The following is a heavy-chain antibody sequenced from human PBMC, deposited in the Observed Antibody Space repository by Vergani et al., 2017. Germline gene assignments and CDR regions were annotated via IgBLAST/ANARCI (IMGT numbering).Heavy chain of an antibody. CDR3: ARDPDIVVVPAAPYYYYYYGMDV. Sequence: QVHLVQSGAEVKKPGASVTVSCKASGYTFTSYGISWVRQAPGQGLEWMGWISAYNGNTNYAQKLQGRVTMTTDTSTSTAYMELRSLRSDDTAVYYCARDPDIVVVPAAPYYYYYYGMDVWGQGTTVTVSS. J-gene: IGHJ6*02. V-gene: IGHV1-18*04. CDR1: GYTFTSYG. CDR2: ISAYNGNT. D-gene: IGHD2-2*01.